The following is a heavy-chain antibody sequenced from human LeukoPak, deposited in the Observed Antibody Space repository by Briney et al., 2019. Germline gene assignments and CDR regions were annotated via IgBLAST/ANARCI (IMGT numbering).Heavy chain of an antibody. D-gene: IGHD2-15*01. J-gene: IGHJ5*02. CDR2: INPNSGGT. CDR3: ATIGYCSGGSCYNWFDP. Sequence: ASVKVSCKASGYTFTGYYMHWVRQAPGQGLEWMGWINPNSGGTNYAQKFQGRVNMTRDTSISTAYMELSRLRSDDTAVYYCATIGYCSGGSCYNWFDPWGQGTLVTVSS. CDR1: GYTFTGYY. V-gene: IGHV1-2*02.